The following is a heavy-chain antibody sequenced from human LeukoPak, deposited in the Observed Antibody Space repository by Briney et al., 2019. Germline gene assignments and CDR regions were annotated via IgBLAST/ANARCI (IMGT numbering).Heavy chain of an antibody. J-gene: IGHJ6*02. V-gene: IGHV4-59*01. Sequence: PSETLSLTCAVYGGSFSGYYWSWIRQPPGKGLEWIGYIYYSGSTNYNPSLKSRVTISVDTSKNQFSLKLSSVTAADTAVYYCARGVGYLSSPMDVWGQGTTVTVSS. D-gene: IGHD6-6*01. CDR1: GGSFSGYY. CDR3: ARGVGYLSSPMDV. CDR2: IYYSGST.